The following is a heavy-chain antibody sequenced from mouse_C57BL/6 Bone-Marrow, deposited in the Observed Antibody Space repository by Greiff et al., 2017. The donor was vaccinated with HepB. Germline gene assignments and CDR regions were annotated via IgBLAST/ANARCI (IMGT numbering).Heavy chain of an antibody. Sequence: VQLQQPGAELVKPGASVKLSCKASGYTFTSYWMQWVKQRPGQGLEWIGEIDPSDSYTNYNQKFKGKATLTVDTSSSTAYMQLSSLTSEDSAVYYCARSGYYPLFAYWGQGTLVTVSA. D-gene: IGHD2-3*01. J-gene: IGHJ3*01. CDR1: GYTFTSYW. CDR2: IDPSDSYT. CDR3: ARSGYYPLFAY. V-gene: IGHV1-50*01.